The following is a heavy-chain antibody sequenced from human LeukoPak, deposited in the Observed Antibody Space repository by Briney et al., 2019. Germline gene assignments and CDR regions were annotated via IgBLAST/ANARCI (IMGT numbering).Heavy chain of an antibody. D-gene: IGHD3-22*01. CDR3: TTSITMIVT. CDR1: GFTFSNAW. Sequence: GGPLRLSCAASGFTFSNAWMSWVRQAPGKGLEWVGRIKSNTDSGTTDYAAPVKGSFTISSDDSKNTLYLQMNSLKTEDTAVYYCTTSITMIVTWGQGTLVTVSS. CDR2: IKSNTDSGTT. J-gene: IGHJ5*02. V-gene: IGHV3-15*01.